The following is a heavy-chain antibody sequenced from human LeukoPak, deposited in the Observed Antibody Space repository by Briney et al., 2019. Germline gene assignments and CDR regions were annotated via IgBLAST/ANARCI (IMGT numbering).Heavy chain of an antibody. Sequence: GGSLRLSCTASGFPLSNYGMHWVRQAPGKGLELVALMWADRSKTSYANSVKGRFTISRDISRNTLYLQMDSLRAEDTALYYCARDADTSAFYWYFDLWGRGTLVTVSS. CDR2: MWADRSKT. V-gene: IGHV3-33*01. CDR1: GFPLSNYG. D-gene: IGHD1-26*01. J-gene: IGHJ2*01. CDR3: ARDADTSAFYWYFDL.